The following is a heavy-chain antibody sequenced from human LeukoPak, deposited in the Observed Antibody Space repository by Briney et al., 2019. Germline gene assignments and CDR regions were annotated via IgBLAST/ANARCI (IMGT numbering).Heavy chain of an antibody. CDR1: GFTFSSYG. J-gene: IGHJ4*02. D-gene: IGHD1-26*01. CDR2: ISYDGSNK. Sequence: PGGSLRLSCAASGFTFSSYGMHWVRQVPGKGLEWVAVISYDGSNKYYADSVKGRFTISRDNSKNTLYLQMNSLRAEDTAVYYCAKDRAGGATVYYFDYWGQGTLVTVSS. V-gene: IGHV3-30*18. CDR3: AKDRAGGATVYYFDY.